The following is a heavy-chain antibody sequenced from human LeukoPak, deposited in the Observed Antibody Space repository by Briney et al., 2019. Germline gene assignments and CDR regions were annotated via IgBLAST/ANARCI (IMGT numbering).Heavy chain of an antibody. CDR3: ARVDTVMAYYFDL. CDR1: GFTVSTNC. D-gene: IGHD5-18*01. Sequence: GGSLRLSCAASGFTVSTNCMTWVRQAPGKGLEWVSTIYSGGTTYYADSVMGRFTTSRHDSRNTLYLQMNSLRAEDTAVYYCARVDTVMAYYFDLWGQGTLVTVSS. J-gene: IGHJ4*02. CDR2: IYSGGTT. V-gene: IGHV3-53*04.